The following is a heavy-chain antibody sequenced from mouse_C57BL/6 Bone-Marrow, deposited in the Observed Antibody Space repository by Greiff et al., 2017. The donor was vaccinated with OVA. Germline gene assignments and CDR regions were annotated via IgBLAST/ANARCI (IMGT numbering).Heavy chain of an antibody. J-gene: IGHJ3*01. Sequence: VQLQQSGAELARPGASVKLSCKASGYTFTSYGISWVKQRTGQGLEWIGEIYPRSGNTYYNEKFKGKATLTADKSSSTAYMELRSLTSEDSAVYFCARLGAQASWFAYWGQGTLVTVSA. CDR1: GYTFTSYG. CDR3: ARLGAQASWFAY. V-gene: IGHV1-81*01. D-gene: IGHD3-2*02. CDR2: IYPRSGNT.